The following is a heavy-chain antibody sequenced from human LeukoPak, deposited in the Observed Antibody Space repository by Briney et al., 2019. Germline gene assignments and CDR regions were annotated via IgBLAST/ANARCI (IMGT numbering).Heavy chain of an antibody. CDR1: GYTFTSYY. V-gene: IGHV1-46*01. Sequence: SSVKVSCKPSGYTFTSYYMHLVRQAPGQLLELMGIINPSGGSTSYAQKLQGRVTMSRDMSTSTVYMELSSLRSEDTAVYYCGASKGAAHLDYWGQGTMVTVSS. J-gene: IGHJ4*02. CDR2: INPSGGST. CDR3: GASKGAAHLDY. D-gene: IGHD6-25*01.